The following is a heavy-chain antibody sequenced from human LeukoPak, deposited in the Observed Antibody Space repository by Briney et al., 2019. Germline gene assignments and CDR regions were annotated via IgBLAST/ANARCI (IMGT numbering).Heavy chain of an antibody. D-gene: IGHD1-26*01. Sequence: KPSETLSLTCTVSGGSINSYYWSWIRQPPGKGLEWIGHIYYSGSTNYNPSLKSRVTISVDTSKNQFSLKLSSVTAADTAVYFCARHGASGSYLYYFDYWGQGTLVTVSS. V-gene: IGHV4-59*08. J-gene: IGHJ4*02. CDR2: IYYSGST. CDR1: GGSINSYY. CDR3: ARHGASGSYLYYFDY.